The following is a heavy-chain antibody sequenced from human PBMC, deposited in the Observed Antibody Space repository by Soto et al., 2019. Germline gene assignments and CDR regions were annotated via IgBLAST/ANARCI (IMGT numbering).Heavy chain of an antibody. CDR3: ARTYCSGGSCYSRGDH. D-gene: IGHD2-15*01. CDR1: GFTFSTYW. CDR2: IKSDGSTT. J-gene: IGHJ4*02. V-gene: IGHV3-74*01. Sequence: GGSLRLSCAASGFTFSTYWMHWVRQAPGKGLVWVSRIKSDGSTTNYADSVKGRFTISRDNAKNTLYLQMSSLRVEDTAVYYCARTYCSGGSCYSRGDHWGQGNLVTVSS.